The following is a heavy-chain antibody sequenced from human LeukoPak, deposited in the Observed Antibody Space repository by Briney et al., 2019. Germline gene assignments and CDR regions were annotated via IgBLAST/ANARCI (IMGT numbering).Heavy chain of an antibody. Sequence: PGGSLRLSCAASGFTFSSYWMSWVRQAPGKGLEWVANIKQDGSEKYYVDSLKGRFTISRDSAKNSLYLQMNSLRAEDTAVYYCAREGVVNSEGAFDIWGQGTMVTVSS. D-gene: IGHD2/OR15-2a*01. CDR3: AREGVVNSEGAFDI. CDR1: GFTFSSYW. J-gene: IGHJ3*02. CDR2: IKQDGSEK. V-gene: IGHV3-7*01.